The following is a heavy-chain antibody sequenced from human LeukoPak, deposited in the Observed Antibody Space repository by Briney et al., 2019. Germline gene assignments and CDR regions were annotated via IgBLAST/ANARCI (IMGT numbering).Heavy chain of an antibody. V-gene: IGHV1-2*02. CDR1: GYTFSGYY. J-gene: IGHJ5*01. D-gene: IGHD2-2*01. CDR3: ARGLPAAMGDNWIDP. CDR2: INPNRGGT. Sequence: ASVKVSCKASGYTFSGYYMNWVRQAPGQGLEWMGWINPNRGGTNYAQKFQGRVNMTRDTSISTAYMELSRLRSDHTAVYYCARGLPAAMGDNWIDPWGQGTLLTASS.